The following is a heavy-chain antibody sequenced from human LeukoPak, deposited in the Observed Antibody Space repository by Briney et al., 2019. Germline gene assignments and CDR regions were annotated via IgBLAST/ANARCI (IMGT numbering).Heavy chain of an antibody. D-gene: IGHD3-22*01. V-gene: IGHV3-23*01. CDR1: GFSFSTYA. CDR2: ISASGGST. Sequence: GGSLRLSCAASGFSFSTYAMSWVRQAPGEGLEWVSAISASGGSTYYADSVKGQFTISRDNSNNTLYLQINSLRAEDTAVYYCARGPYYYDISGSPRGDYWGQGTLVTVSS. J-gene: IGHJ4*02. CDR3: ARGPYYYDISGSPRGDY.